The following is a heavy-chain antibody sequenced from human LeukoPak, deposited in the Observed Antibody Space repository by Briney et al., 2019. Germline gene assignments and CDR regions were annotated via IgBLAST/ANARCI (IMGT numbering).Heavy chain of an antibody. J-gene: IGHJ3*02. CDR3: AKDGPRITMIVEVIRPHDAFDI. CDR2: ISGSGGST. CDR1: GFTFSSYA. V-gene: IGHV3-23*01. Sequence: GGSLRLSCAASGFTFSSYAMSWVRQAPGKGLEWVSAISGSGGSTYYADSVKGRFTISRDNSKNTLYLQMNSLRAEDTAVYYCAKDGPRITMIVEVIRPHDAFDIWGQGTMVTVSS. D-gene: IGHD3-22*01.